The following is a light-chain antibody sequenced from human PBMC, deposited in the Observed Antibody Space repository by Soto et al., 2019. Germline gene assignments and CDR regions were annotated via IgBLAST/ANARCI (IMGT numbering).Light chain of an antibody. Sequence: EIVMTQSPATLSVSPWERATLSCMASQSVSSNLAWYQQKPGQAPRLLIYGASTRATGIPARFSGSGSGTEFTLTISSLQSEDFAVYYCQQYNNWRGTFGQGTKVDI. CDR2: GAS. CDR1: QSVSSN. CDR3: QQYNNWRGT. V-gene: IGKV3-15*01. J-gene: IGKJ1*01.